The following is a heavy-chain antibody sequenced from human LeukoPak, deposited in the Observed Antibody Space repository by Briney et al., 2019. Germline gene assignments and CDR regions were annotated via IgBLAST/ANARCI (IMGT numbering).Heavy chain of an antibody. V-gene: IGHV3-21*01. J-gene: IGHJ4*02. Sequence: GGSLRLSCAASGFTFSSYSMNWVRQAPGKGLEWVSSISSSSIYKYYADSVKGRFTISRDNAKKSLYLQMNSLRAEDTAAYYCARSRYDSSGYYGIIGNWGQGTLVTVSS. CDR1: GFTFSSYS. D-gene: IGHD3-22*01. CDR2: ISSSSIYK. CDR3: ARSRYDSSGYYGIIGN.